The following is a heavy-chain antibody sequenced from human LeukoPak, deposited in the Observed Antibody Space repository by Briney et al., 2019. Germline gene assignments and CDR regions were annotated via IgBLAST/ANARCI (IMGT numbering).Heavy chain of an antibody. CDR1: GYTFTGYN. Sequence: GDSVRVSCMASGYTFTGYNMHWVRQAPGQGVEWMGWINPNSGGTNYAQKFQRRVTMTRDTSISTAYMELSRLRSDDTAVYYCARDGSGSHDYWGQGTLVTVSS. CDR2: INPNSGGT. CDR3: ARDGSGSHDY. V-gene: IGHV1-2*02. J-gene: IGHJ4*02. D-gene: IGHD1-26*01.